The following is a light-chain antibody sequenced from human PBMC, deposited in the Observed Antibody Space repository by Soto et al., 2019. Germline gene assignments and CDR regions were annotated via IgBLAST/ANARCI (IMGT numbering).Light chain of an antibody. Sequence: ETVLTHSPGTLSLSPGEGATLSCRAIQTVKNDYLAWYQQRRGLPPRLLIFGASGRATGIPDRFSGSGSGTDFTLTITRLEPEDFEVYYCQQYGSSPLTFGGGTKVDIK. V-gene: IGKV3-20*01. CDR3: QQYGSSPLT. J-gene: IGKJ4*01. CDR2: GAS. CDR1: QTVKNDY.